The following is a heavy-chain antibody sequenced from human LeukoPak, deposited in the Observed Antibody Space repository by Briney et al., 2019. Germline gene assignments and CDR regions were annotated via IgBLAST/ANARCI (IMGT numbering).Heavy chain of an antibody. Sequence: GASVKVSCKASGYTFTGYYMHWVRQAPGQGLEWMGCINPNSGGTNYSQKFQGRVTMTRDTSISTAYMERSRLRSDDTAVYYCARDGYYDSSGSAGFQHWGQGTLVTVSS. CDR2: INPNSGGT. CDR3: ARDGYYDSSGSAGFQH. J-gene: IGHJ1*01. CDR1: GYTFTGYY. D-gene: IGHD3-22*01. V-gene: IGHV1-2*02.